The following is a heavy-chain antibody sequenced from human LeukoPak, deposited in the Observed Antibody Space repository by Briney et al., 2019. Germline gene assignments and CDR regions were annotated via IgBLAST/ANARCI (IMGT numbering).Heavy chain of an antibody. J-gene: IGHJ6*03. V-gene: IGHV1-69*05. Sequence: SVKVSCKASGYTFTNYYMHWVRQAPGQGLEWMGGIIPIFGTANYAQKFQGRVTITTDESTSTAYMELSSLRSEDTAVYYCASCPYAPGVYYYYMDVWGKGTTVTVSS. CDR2: IIPIFGTA. D-gene: IGHD2-2*01. CDR3: ASCPYAPGVYYYYMDV. CDR1: GYTFTNYY.